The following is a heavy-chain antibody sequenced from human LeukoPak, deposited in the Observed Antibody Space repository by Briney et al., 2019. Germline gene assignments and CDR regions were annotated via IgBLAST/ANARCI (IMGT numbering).Heavy chain of an antibody. CDR3: ARDGANYYDSSGYYSVDAFDI. Sequence: PSETLSLTCTVSGGSISSYYWSWLRQPPGKGLEWLGYIYYSGSTNYNPSLKSRVTISVDTSKNQFSLKLSSVTAADTAVYYCARDGANYYDSSGYYSVDAFDIWGQGTMVTVSS. D-gene: IGHD3-22*01. CDR2: IYYSGST. V-gene: IGHV4-59*01. CDR1: GGSISSYY. J-gene: IGHJ3*02.